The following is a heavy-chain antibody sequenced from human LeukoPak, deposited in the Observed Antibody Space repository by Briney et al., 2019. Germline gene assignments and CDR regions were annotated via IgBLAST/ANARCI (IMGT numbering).Heavy chain of an antibody. V-gene: IGHV3-30*04. Sequence: GGSLRLSCAASGFTFSSYAMHWVRQAPGKGLEWVAVISYDGSNKYYADSVKGRFTISRDNAKNSLYLQMNSLRAEDTAVYYCARDRHRYHYDGSGYPPYWGQGTLVTVSS. CDR2: ISYDGSNK. D-gene: IGHD3-22*01. J-gene: IGHJ4*02. CDR3: ARDRHRYHYDGSGYPPY. CDR1: GFTFSSYA.